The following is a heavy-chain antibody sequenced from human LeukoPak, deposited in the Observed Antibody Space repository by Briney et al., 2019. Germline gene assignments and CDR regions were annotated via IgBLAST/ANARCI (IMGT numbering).Heavy chain of an antibody. V-gene: IGHV1-2*02. D-gene: IGHD3-3*01. CDR1: EFTFTGYY. CDR2: INPNSGGT. Sequence: ASVKVSCKASEFTFTGYYVHWVRQAPGQGLEWMAWINPNSGGTNNAQKFQGRVTMTRDTSISTAYMELSRLRSDDTAVYYCARVDDYDFWSGYYSFDYWGQGTLVTVSS. CDR3: ARVDDYDFWSGYYSFDY. J-gene: IGHJ4*02.